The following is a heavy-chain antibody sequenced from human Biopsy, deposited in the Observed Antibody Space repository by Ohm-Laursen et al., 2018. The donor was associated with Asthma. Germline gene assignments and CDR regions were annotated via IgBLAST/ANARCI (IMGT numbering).Heavy chain of an antibody. D-gene: IGHD2-21*02. CDR3: TRGWNCGGDCYSLDS. J-gene: IGHJ4*02. CDR1: GDSIDSGDYS. V-gene: IGHV4-30-2*06. Sequence: QTLSLTCAVSGDSIDSGDYSWTWIRQSPGVGLEWIGYIYRNGNTYYNPTLKNRVTISIDRSKNQFSLRRRSVTAADTAVYYCTRGWNCGGDCYSLDSWGQGTPVTVSS. CDR2: IYRNGNT.